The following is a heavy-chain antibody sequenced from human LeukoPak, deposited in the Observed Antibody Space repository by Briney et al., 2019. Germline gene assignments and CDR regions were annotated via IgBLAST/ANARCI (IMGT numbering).Heavy chain of an antibody. V-gene: IGHV1-69*06. J-gene: IGHJ4*02. Sequence: SVKVSRQASGITLRSHAISWVRQAPGQGLEWVGDINPIFPAPNYAQKFQGRVTITADKATSTAYMELRSLRSEDTAVYYCARGHSSSWPHPFDYWGQGTLVTVSS. CDR3: ARGHSSSWPHPFDY. D-gene: IGHD6-13*01. CDR2: INPIFPAP. CDR1: GITLRSHA.